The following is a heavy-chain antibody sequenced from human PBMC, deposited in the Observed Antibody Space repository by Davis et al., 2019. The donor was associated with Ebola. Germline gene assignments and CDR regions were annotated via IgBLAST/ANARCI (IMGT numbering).Heavy chain of an antibody. V-gene: IGHV3-23*01. CDR2: ISGSGGST. CDR3: AKDKLWERKYYFDY. CDR1: GFTFSSYA. D-gene: IGHD1-26*01. J-gene: IGHJ4*02. Sequence: GESLKISCAASGFTFSSYAMSWVRQAPGKGLEWVSAISGSGGSTYYADSVKGRFTISRDNSKNTLHLQMNSLRAEDTGVYYCAKDKLWERKYYFDYWGQGTLVTVSS.